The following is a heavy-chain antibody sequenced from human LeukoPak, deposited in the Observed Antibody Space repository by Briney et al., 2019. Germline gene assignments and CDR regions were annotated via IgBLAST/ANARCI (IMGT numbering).Heavy chain of an antibody. Sequence: ASVKVSCKASGYTFTSYGISWVRQAPGQGLEWMGWISAYNGNTNYAQKLQGRVTMTTDTSTSTAYIELRSLRSDDTAVYYCARNYYDSSGYYPDYWGQGTLVTVSS. CDR1: GYTFTSYG. D-gene: IGHD3-22*01. CDR3: ARNYYDSSGYYPDY. J-gene: IGHJ4*02. V-gene: IGHV1-18*01. CDR2: ISAYNGNT.